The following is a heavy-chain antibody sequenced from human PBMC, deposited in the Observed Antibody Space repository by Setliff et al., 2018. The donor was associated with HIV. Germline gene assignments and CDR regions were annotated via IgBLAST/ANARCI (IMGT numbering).Heavy chain of an antibody. D-gene: IGHD3-10*01. J-gene: IGHJ5*02. V-gene: IGHV4-4*09. CDR1: GDSISNYY. Sequence: PSETLSLTCTVSGDSISNYYWRWVLQPPGKGLEWIGYIYTTGSTNYNPSLKSRVTMSVDTSQNQFSLRLTSVTAAATAVYFCAKRRGSGTLYDAFDPWGQGSPVTVSS. CDR2: IYTTGST. CDR3: AKRRGSGTLYDAFDP.